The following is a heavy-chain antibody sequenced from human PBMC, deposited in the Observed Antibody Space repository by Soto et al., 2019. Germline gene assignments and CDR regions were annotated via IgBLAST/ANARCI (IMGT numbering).Heavy chain of an antibody. D-gene: IGHD6-13*01. V-gene: IGHV3-21*01. CDR2: ISSSSSYI. J-gene: IGHJ3*02. CDR1: GFTFSSYS. Sequence: GSLSLSCAASGFTFSSYSMNWVRQAPWKGLEWVSSISSSSSYIYYADSVKGRFTISRDNAKNSLYLQMNSLRAEDTAVYYCARESAAAGLSAFDIWGQGTMVTVSS. CDR3: ARESAAAGLSAFDI.